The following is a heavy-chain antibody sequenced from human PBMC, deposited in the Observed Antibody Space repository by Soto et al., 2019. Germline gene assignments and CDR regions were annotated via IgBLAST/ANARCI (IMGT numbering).Heavy chain of an antibody. CDR2: IIPIFGTA. CDR1: GGTFSSYA. D-gene: IGHD5-18*01. V-gene: IGHV1-69*01. CDR3: ARSLTIEYSYGIIFDY. J-gene: IGHJ4*02. Sequence: QVQLVQSGAEVKKPGSSVKVSCKASGGTFSSYAISWVRQAPGQGLEWMGGIIPIFGTANYAQKFRGRVTITADESTSTAHMELSSLRSEDTAVYYCARSLTIEYSYGIIFDYWGQGTLVTVSS.